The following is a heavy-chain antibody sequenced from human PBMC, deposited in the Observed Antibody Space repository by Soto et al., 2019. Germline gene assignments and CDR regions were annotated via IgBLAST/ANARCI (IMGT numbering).Heavy chain of an antibody. CDR3: ARGGDYYDSSGSFDY. CDR1: GGSFSGYY. V-gene: IGHV4-34*01. J-gene: IGHJ4*02. Sequence: SETLSLTCAVYGGSFSGYYWSWIRQPPGKGLEWIGEINHSGSTNYNPSLKSRVTISVDTSKNQFSLKLSSVTAADTAVYYCARGGDYYDSSGSFDYWGQGTLVTVSS. D-gene: IGHD3-22*01. CDR2: INHSGST.